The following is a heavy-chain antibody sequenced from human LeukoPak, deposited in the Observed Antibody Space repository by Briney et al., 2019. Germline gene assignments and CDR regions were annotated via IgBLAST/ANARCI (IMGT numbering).Heavy chain of an antibody. CDR3: ARSMVRGVIGPCAY. Sequence: PSETLSLTCAVYGGSFSGYYWNWIRQPPGKGLEWIGEISHSGSTNYNPSLKGRVTISLDTSKNQFSLKLSSVTAADTAVYYCARSMVRGVIGPCAYWGQGTLVTVSS. J-gene: IGHJ4*02. CDR1: GGSFSGYY. D-gene: IGHD3-10*01. V-gene: IGHV4-34*01. CDR2: ISHSGST.